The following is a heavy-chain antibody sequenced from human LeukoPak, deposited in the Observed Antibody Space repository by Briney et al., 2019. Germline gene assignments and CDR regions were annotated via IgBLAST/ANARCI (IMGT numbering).Heavy chain of an antibody. D-gene: IGHD1-1*01. J-gene: IGHJ4*02. Sequence: GGSLRLSCAASGFTFSSYAMHWVRQAPGRGLEYVSAISSNGGSTYYANSVKGRFTISRDNSKNTLYLQMGSLRAEDMAVYYCARGGELEYLYYFDYWGQGTLVTVSS. CDR2: ISSNGGST. CDR1: GFTFSSYA. V-gene: IGHV3-64*01. CDR3: ARGGELEYLYYFDY.